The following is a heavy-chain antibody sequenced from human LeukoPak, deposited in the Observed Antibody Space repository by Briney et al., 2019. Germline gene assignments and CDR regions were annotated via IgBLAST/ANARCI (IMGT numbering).Heavy chain of an antibody. D-gene: IGHD3-10*01. CDR2: IYSGGST. CDR3: ARESGITMLRGAHTP. V-gene: IGHV3-53*01. CDR1: GFTVSSNY. J-gene: IGHJ5*02. Sequence: GGSLRLSCAASGFTVSSNYMSWVRQAPGKGLEWVSVIYSGGSTYYADSVKGRFTISRDNAKNSLYLQMNSLRAEDTAVYYCARESGITMLRGAHTPWGQGILVTVSS.